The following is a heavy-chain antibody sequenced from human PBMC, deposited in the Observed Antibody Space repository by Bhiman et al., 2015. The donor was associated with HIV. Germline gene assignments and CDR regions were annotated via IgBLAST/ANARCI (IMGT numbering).Heavy chain of an antibody. CDR3: AKDWGDIVVVPAAFDY. Sequence: EVQLVESGGGLVKPGGSLRLSCAASGFTFSDYIMNWVRQAPGKGLEWVSSISSTSTYIYYADSVKGRFTISRDNSKNTLYLQMNSLRAEDTAVYYCAKDWGDIVVVPAAFDYWGQGTLVTVSS. J-gene: IGHJ4*02. V-gene: IGHV3-21*01. CDR2: ISSTSTYI. D-gene: IGHD2-2*01. CDR1: GFTFSDYI.